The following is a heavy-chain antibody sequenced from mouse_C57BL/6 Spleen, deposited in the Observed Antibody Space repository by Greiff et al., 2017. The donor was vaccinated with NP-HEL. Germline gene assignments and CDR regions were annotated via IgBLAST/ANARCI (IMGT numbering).Heavy chain of an antibody. Sequence: ESGPGLVKPSQSLSLTCSVTGYSITSGYYWNWIRQFPGNKLEWMGYISYDGSNNYNPSLKNRISITRVTSKNQFFLKLKSVTTEDTATYDCARAGSSYHYYAMDYWGQGTSVTVSS. CDR2: ISYDGSN. V-gene: IGHV3-6*01. D-gene: IGHD1-1*01. J-gene: IGHJ4*01. CDR1: GYSITSGYY. CDR3: ARAGSSYHYYAMDY.